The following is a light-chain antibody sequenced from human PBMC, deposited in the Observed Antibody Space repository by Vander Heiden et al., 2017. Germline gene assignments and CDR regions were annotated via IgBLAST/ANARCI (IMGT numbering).Light chain of an antibody. Sequence: EIVMTQSAATKSGSKGERATLTCRASQSASINLAWYQQKPCQAPRLLIYGASTRATGIPARFSGSGSGTEFTLTISSLQSEDFAVYYCQQYNNWPRTFGQGTKVEIK. J-gene: IGKJ1*01. V-gene: IGKV3-15*01. CDR1: QSASIN. CDR2: GAS. CDR3: QQYNNWPRT.